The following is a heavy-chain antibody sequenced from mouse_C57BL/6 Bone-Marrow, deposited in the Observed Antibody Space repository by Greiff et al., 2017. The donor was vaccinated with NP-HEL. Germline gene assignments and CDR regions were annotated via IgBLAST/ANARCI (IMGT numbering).Heavy chain of an antibody. D-gene: IGHD2-3*01. CDR2: ISNLAYSI. CDR3: ARLDDGYYAFAY. V-gene: IGHV5-15*04. J-gene: IGHJ3*01. Sequence: EVMLVESGGGLVQPGGSLKLSCAASGFTFSDYGMAWVRQAPRKGPEWVAFISNLAYSIYYADTVTGRFTISREDAKNTLYLEMSSLRSEDTAMYYCARLDDGYYAFAYWGQGTLVTVSA. CDR1: GFTFSDYG.